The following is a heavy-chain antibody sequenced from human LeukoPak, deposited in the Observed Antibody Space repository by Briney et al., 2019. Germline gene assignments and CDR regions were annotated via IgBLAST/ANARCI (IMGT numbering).Heavy chain of an antibody. CDR2: ISSNSSYI. V-gene: IGHV3-21*01. D-gene: IGHD3-10*01. J-gene: IGHJ4*02. CDR3: ARASLLWFGESPILGY. CDR1: GFTFSSYW. Sequence: KSGGSLRLSCAASGFTFSSYWMSWVRQAPGKGLEWVSSISSNSSYIYYADSVKGRFTISRDNAKNSLYLQMNSLRAEDTAVYYCARASLLWFGESPILGYWGQGTLVTVSS.